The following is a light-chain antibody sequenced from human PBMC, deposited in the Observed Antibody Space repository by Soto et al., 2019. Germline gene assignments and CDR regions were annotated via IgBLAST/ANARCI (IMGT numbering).Light chain of an antibody. J-gene: IGLJ3*02. CDR2: TDS. Sequence: SYELTQPPSVSVSPGQTARITCSGDALPKQYAYWYQQKPGQAPVLVIYTDSQRPSGIPERISGSSSGTTVTLTISGVQAEDEADYYCAAWDDSLNGRVFGGGTKLTVL. V-gene: IGLV3-25*02. CDR1: ALPKQY. CDR3: AAWDDSLNGRV.